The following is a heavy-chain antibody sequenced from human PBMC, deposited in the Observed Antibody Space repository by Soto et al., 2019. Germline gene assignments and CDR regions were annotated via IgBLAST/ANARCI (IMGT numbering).Heavy chain of an antibody. D-gene: IGHD4-17*01. V-gene: IGHV1-46*02. CDR3: ARGPDDSDVPRWDY. CDR1: GYTFNRFY. J-gene: IGHJ4*02. CDR2: INTRGGTT. Sequence: QVQLVQSGAEVKKPGASVRLSCKASGYTFNRFYLHWVRQAPGQGLEWMGIINTRGGTTAYAQNFRCRLTVTSDTATSTLYMELSDLRSEDTAVYYCARGPDDSDVPRWDYWGQGTRVTVSS.